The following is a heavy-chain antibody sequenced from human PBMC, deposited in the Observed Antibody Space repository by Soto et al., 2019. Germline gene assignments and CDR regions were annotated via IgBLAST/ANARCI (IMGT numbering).Heavy chain of an antibody. Sequence: GGSLRLSCTASGFTFSNYGMHWVRQAPGKGLEWVAVIWNDGSNTNYADSVKGRFTISRDDFKNALYLQMNSLRADDTAVYYCAKLGVGVVGATDYWGQGTLVTVSS. D-gene: IGHD1-26*01. V-gene: IGHV3-33*06. CDR2: IWNDGSNT. J-gene: IGHJ4*02. CDR1: GFTFSNYG. CDR3: AKLGVGVVGATDY.